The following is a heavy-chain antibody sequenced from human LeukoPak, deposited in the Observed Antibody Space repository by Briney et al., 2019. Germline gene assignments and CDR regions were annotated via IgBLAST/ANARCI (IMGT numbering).Heavy chain of an antibody. CDR1: GGSLRGYY. CDR3: ARLHLVSSGWYPMADS. CDR2: INHSGNT. J-gene: IGHJ5*02. V-gene: IGHV4-34*01. Sequence: SETLFQTCAVYGGSLRGYYWSWIRQPPGKGLEWIGEINHSGNTNYTPSLKSRVTISVDTSQNQFSLKLSSVTAADTAVYYCARLHLVSSGWYPMADSWGQGTLVTVSS. D-gene: IGHD6-19*01.